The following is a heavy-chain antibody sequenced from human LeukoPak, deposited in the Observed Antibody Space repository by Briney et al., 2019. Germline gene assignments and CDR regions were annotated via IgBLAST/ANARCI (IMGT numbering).Heavy chain of an antibody. Sequence: GGSLRLSCTASGFTFSSFGMHWVRQAPGKGLEWVTFIWSDGSNKYSADSLKGRFTISRDNSKNTLYLQMNSLRAEDTAVYYCARESPVDYWGQGTLVTVSS. V-gene: IGHV3-33*01. CDR2: IWSDGSNK. CDR1: GFTFSSFG. J-gene: IGHJ4*02. CDR3: ARESPVDY.